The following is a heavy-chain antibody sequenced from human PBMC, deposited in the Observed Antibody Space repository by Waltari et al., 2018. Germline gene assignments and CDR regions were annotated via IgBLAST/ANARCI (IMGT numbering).Heavy chain of an antibody. D-gene: IGHD6-19*01. CDR1: GGSISSHY. V-gene: IGHV4-59*11. Sequence: QVQLQESGPGLVKPSETLSLTCTVSGGSISSHYWSWIRQPPGKGLAWIGYGYYSGSTNYNPNLKRGVTISVDTSKDQFSLKLSSVTAADTAEYYCARGGYSSGWFDYWGQGTLVTVSS. CDR3: ARGGYSSGWFDY. J-gene: IGHJ4*02. CDR2: GYYSGST.